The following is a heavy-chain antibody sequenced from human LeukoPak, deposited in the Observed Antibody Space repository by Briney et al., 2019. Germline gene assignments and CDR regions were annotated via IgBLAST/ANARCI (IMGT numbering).Heavy chain of an antibody. Sequence: GGSLRLSCAASKFPFTIYAMSWVRQAPGKGLERVSSITSGGETTYYAGSVKGRFTISRDNSKDAMYLQMNSLRAEDTAIYYCSRDRPNYFGTDGHYYRRGGHYWGQGTLVTVSS. J-gene: IGHJ4*02. CDR2: ITSGGETT. CDR3: SRDRPNYFGTDGHYYRRGGHY. D-gene: IGHD3-22*01. V-gene: IGHV3-23*01. CDR1: KFPFTIYA.